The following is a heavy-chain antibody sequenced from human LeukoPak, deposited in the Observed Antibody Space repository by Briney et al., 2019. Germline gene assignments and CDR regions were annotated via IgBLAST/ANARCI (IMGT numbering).Heavy chain of an antibody. D-gene: IGHD5-24*01. CDR2: ISYDGSNK. Sequence: GGSLRLSCAASGFTFSSYGMHWVRQAPGKGLEWVAVISYDGSNKYYADSVKGRFTISRDNSKNTLYLQMNSLRAEDTAVYYCANGRSRDGYNPLGYWGQGTLVTVSS. CDR3: ANGRSRDGYNPLGY. J-gene: IGHJ4*02. V-gene: IGHV3-30*18. CDR1: GFTFSSYG.